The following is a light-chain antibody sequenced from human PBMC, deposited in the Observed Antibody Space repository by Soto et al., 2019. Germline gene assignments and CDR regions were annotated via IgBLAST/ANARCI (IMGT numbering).Light chain of an antibody. V-gene: IGLV2-23*02. Sequence: QSALTQPASVSGSPGQSITISCAGTSSDVGYYDLVSWYQQHPGKAPKLIIFEVTQRPSGISDRFSASKSGFTASLTISGLQTEDEAVYFCCTYAGHVPKFGGGTKLTVL. CDR1: SSDVGYYDL. CDR3: CTYAGHVPK. CDR2: EVT. J-gene: IGLJ3*02.